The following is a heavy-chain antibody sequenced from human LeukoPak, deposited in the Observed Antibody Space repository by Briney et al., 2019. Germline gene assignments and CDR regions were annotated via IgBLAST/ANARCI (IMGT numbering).Heavy chain of an antibody. D-gene: IGHD3-22*01. Sequence: SETLSLTCAVYGGSFSGYYWSWIRQPPGKGLEWIGEINHSGSTNYNPSLKSRVTISVDTSKNQFSLKLSSVTAADTAVYYCARGSPLGSGYYYYFDYWGQRTLVTVSS. J-gene: IGHJ4*02. CDR1: GGSFSGYY. CDR3: ARGSPLGSGYYYYFDY. CDR2: INHSGST. V-gene: IGHV4-34*01.